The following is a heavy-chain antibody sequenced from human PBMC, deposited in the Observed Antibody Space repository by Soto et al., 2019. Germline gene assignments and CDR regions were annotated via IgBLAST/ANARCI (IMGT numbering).Heavy chain of an antibody. V-gene: IGHV1-69*12. CDR2: IIPLFGTA. CDR1: GGTFSTYA. J-gene: IGHJ2*01. CDR3: AQTLGLAVAGPGRFDL. D-gene: IGHD6-19*01. Sequence: QVQLVQSGAEVRKPGSSVKASCKASGGTFSTYAISWVRQAPGQGLEWMGGIIPLFGTANYAQKFQGRVTITADESTTTAYMELSSLRPEDTAVYYCAQTLGLAVAGPGRFDLWGRGTLITVSS.